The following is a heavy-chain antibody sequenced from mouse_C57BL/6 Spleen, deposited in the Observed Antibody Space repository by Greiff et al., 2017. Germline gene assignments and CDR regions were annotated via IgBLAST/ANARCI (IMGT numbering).Heavy chain of an antibody. Sequence: VQLQQPGPELVKPGASVKLSCKASGYTFTDYNMHWVKQSHGKSLEWIGYINPNNGGTSYNKKFKGKATLTVNKSSSTAYMELRSLTSGDSAVYNCARTGGYSKDNYAIGYWGQGTSVTVSS. CDR2: INPNNGGT. V-gene: IGHV1-22*01. J-gene: IGHJ4*01. CDR3: ARTGGYSKDNYAIGY. CDR1: GYTFTDYN. D-gene: IGHD2-12*01.